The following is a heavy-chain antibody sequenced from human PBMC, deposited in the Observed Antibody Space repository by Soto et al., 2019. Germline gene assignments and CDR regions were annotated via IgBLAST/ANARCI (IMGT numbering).Heavy chain of an antibody. J-gene: IGHJ2*01. D-gene: IGHD1-26*01. CDR2: INSDGSST. CDR3: ARGGSITWYFDL. CDR1: GFTFSSYW. V-gene: IGHV3-74*01. Sequence: EVQLVESGGGLVQPGGSLRLSCAASGFTFSSYWMHWVRQAPGKGLVWVSRINSDGSSTSYADSVKGRFTISRDNAKNTLYLQMNRLRAEDTAVYYCARGGSITWYFDLWGRGTLVTVSS.